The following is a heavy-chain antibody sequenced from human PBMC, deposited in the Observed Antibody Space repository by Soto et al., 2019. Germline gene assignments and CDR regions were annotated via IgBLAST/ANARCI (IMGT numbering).Heavy chain of an antibody. D-gene: IGHD1-7*01. CDR1: GFTFRSYG. CDR2: SSATGSGT. Sequence: EVQLLESGGGLVQPGGSLRLSCAASGFTFRSYGMTWVRQAPGKGLEWVSFSSATGSGTYYADSVKGRFTISRDNSKNTLYLQMTSLRADGTAVYYCAKDRRAGGNYGFYSDFWGQGALVIVSS. V-gene: IGHV3-23*01. J-gene: IGHJ4*02. CDR3: AKDRRAGGNYGFYSDF.